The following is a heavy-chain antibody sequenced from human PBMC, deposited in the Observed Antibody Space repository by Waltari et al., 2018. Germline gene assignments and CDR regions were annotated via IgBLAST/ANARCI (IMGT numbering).Heavy chain of an antibody. CDR3: TRVSTVPAAADAFDI. J-gene: IGHJ3*02. V-gene: IGHV3-49*03. CDR1: EFTFDAYA. CDR2: IRTRSHGGTT. D-gene: IGHD2-2*01. Sequence: EVQVVESGGDLVQPGRSLSLSCIGSEFTFDAYAMSWFRQAPGKGLEWVGLIRTRSHGGTTEYAASVKGRFSISRNDFRRIAYLQMNSLKTEDTAVYYCTRVSTVPAAADAFDIWGQGTMVTVSS.